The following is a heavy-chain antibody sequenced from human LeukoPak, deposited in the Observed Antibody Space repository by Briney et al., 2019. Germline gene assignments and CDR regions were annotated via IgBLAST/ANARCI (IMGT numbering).Heavy chain of an antibody. CDR2: INHSGST. CDR1: GGSFSGYY. J-gene: IGHJ4*02. Sequence: PSETLSLTCAVYGGSFSGYYWSWIRQPPGEGLEWIGEINHSGSTNYNPSLKSRVTISVDTSKNQFSLKLSSVTAADTAVYYCASLGYCSGGSCYSDYWGQGTLVTVSS. D-gene: IGHD2-15*01. V-gene: IGHV4-34*01. CDR3: ASLGYCSGGSCYSDY.